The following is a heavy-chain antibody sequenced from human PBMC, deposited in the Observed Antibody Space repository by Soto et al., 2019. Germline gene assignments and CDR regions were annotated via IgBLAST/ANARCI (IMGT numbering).Heavy chain of an antibody. J-gene: IGHJ4*02. CDR3: ATSVNSAMAFDY. D-gene: IGHD5-18*01. V-gene: IGHV1-46*01. CDR2: INPNGGIT. Sequence: QVQLVQSGAEVKKPGASVRVSCKASGYTFTHYYIHWVRQAPGQGLEWMGIINPNGGITTYAQKFRAGFSMTRDTSTSTGYLELSSLRSEDSAVDYCATSVNSAMAFDYWGQGTLVTVSS. CDR1: GYTFTHYY.